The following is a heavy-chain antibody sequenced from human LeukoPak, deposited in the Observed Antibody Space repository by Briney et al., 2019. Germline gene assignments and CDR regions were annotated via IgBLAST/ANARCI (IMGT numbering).Heavy chain of an antibody. CDR3: ARDQSWNYVEYNWFDP. CDR1: GYSISSGYY. D-gene: IGHD1-7*01. J-gene: IGHJ5*02. CDR2: IYHSGST. V-gene: IGHV4-38-2*02. Sequence: SETLSLTCTVSGYSISSGYYWGWIQQPPGKGLEWIGSIYHSGSTYYNPSLKSRVTISVDTSKNQFSLKLSSVTAADTAVYYCARDQSWNYVEYNWFDPWGQGTLVTVSS.